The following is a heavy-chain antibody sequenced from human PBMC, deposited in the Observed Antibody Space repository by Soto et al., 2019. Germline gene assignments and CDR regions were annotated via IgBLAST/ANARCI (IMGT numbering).Heavy chain of an antibody. J-gene: IGHJ4*02. CDR2: INHSGST. Sequence: QVQLQQWGAGLLKPSETLSLTCAVYGGSFSGYYWSWIRQPPGKGLEWIGEINHSGSTNYNPSLKSRVTISVDTSKNQFSLKLSSVSAADTAVYYCARGVYVESWGQGTLVTVSS. CDR1: GGSFSGYY. D-gene: IGHD4-17*01. V-gene: IGHV4-34*01. CDR3: ARGVYVES.